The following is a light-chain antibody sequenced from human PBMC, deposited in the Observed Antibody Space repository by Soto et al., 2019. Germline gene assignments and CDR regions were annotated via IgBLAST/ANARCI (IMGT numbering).Light chain of an antibody. CDR1: QSVSSSY. CDR3: QQYGSY. Sequence: IVLTLSPGTLSLSPGKSATLACRASQSVSSSYLAWYQQKPGHAPRLLIYGASSRATGIPDRFSGSGSGTDFTLTISGLEPEDFAVYYCQQYGSYFGQGTRLEI. V-gene: IGKV3-20*01. J-gene: IGKJ5*01. CDR2: GAS.